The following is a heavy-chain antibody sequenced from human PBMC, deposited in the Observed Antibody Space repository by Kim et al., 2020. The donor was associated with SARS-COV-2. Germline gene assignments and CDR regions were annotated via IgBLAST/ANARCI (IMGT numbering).Heavy chain of an antibody. D-gene: IGHD4-17*01. CDR2: INHSGST. Sequence: SETLSLTCAVYGGSFSGYYWSWIRQPPGKGLEWIGEINHSGSTNYNPSLKSRVTISVDTSKNQFSLKLRSVTAADTAVYYCARSLTTVTRGYFDLWGRGT. CDR3: ARSLTTVTRGYFDL. J-gene: IGHJ2*01. CDR1: GGSFSGYY. V-gene: IGHV4-34*01.